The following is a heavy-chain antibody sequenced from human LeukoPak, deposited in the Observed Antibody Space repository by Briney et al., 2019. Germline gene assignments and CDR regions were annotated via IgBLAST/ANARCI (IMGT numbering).Heavy chain of an antibody. CDR2: INHSGST. V-gene: IGHV4-34*01. CDR3: ARGFGELSFFDY. D-gene: IGHD3-10*01. Sequence: SETLSLTCAVYGGSFSGYYWSWIRQPPGKGLEWIGEINHSGSTNYNPSLKSRVTISVDTPKNQFSLKLSSVTAADTAVYYCARGFGELSFFDYWGQGTLVTVSS. J-gene: IGHJ4*02. CDR1: GGSFSGYY.